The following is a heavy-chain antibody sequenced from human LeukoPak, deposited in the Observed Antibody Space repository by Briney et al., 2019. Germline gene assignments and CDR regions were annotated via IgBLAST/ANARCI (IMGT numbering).Heavy chain of an antibody. D-gene: IGHD3-10*01. CDR2: INSNGGST. CDR1: GFTFSSYA. V-gene: IGHV3-64*01. CDR3: AKVTYGSGTYGAFDY. J-gene: IGHJ4*02. Sequence: GGSLRLSCVASGFTFSSYAMHWVRQTPGKGLEYVSGINSNGGSTHYANSVKGRFTISRDNSKNTLYLQMNSLRAEDTAVYYCAKVTYGSGTYGAFDYWGQGTLVTVSS.